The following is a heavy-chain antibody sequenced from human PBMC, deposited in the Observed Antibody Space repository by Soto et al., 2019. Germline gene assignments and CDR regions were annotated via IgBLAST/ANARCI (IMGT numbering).Heavy chain of an antibody. CDR2: INPNSGGT. CDR3: ARDWGYCTNGVCEIYWFDA. Sequence: ASVKVSCKASGYTFTGYYMHWVRQAPGQGLEWMGWINPNSGGTNYAQKFQGWVTMTRDTSISTAYMELSRLRSDDTAVYYCARDWGYCTNGVCEIYWFDAWGQGTLVTVSS. J-gene: IGHJ5*02. V-gene: IGHV1-2*04. CDR1: GYTFTGYY. D-gene: IGHD2-8*01.